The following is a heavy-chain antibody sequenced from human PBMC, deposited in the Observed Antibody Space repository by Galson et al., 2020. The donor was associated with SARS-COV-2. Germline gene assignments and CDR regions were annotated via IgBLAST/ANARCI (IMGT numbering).Heavy chain of an antibody. Sequence: QTLSLTCTVPGGSISSYYWSWIRQPPGKGLEWIGYIYYSGSTNYNPPLKSRVTISVDTSKKQFSLKVRSVTAADTAVYYCARHMHITAAGISKTYYYYGMDVWGQGTTVTVSS. J-gene: IGHJ6*02. CDR1: GGSISSYY. D-gene: IGHD6-13*01. V-gene: IGHV4-59*08. CDR3: ARHMHITAAGISKTYYYYGMDV. CDR2: IYYSGST.